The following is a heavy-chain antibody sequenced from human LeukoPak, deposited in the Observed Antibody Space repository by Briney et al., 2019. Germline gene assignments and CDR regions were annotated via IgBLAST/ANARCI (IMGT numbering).Heavy chain of an antibody. D-gene: IGHD1-26*01. V-gene: IGHV1-8*01. Sequence: ASVKVSCKTSGYTFTNYDINWVRQATGQGLEWMGWMNPKSGNTGSAQRFQGRVTMTRDTSISTAYMELTSLRSEDTAVYYCARVWGAIDYWGQGTLVTVSS. J-gene: IGHJ4*02. CDR1: GYTFTNYD. CDR3: ARVWGAIDY. CDR2: MNPKSGNT.